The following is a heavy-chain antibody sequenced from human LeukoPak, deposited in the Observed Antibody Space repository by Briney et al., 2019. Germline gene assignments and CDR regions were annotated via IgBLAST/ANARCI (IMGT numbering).Heavy chain of an antibody. CDR2: ISGSADNA. CDR1: GFTFSNYA. Sequence: PGGSLRLSCAASGFTFSNYAMSWVRQAPGKGLEWVSTISGSADNAYYAESVKGRFTISRDNSKNTLYLQMNSLRAEDTAVYYCTTVALAGGVYWGQGTLVTVSS. V-gene: IGHV3-23*01. D-gene: IGHD3-3*01. J-gene: IGHJ4*02. CDR3: TTVALAGGVY.